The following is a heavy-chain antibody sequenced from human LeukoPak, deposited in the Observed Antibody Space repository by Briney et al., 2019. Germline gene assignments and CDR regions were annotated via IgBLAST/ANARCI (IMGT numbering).Heavy chain of an antibody. CDR1: GGTFSSYA. CDR2: IIPIFGTA. Sequence: SVKVSCKASGGTFSSYAISWVRQAPGQGLEWMGGIIPIFGTANYAQKFQGRVTITADESTSTAYMGLSSLRSEDTAVYYCARFIDIVVVPAALGWFDPWGQGTLVTVSS. V-gene: IGHV1-69*13. D-gene: IGHD2-2*01. CDR3: ARFIDIVVVPAALGWFDP. J-gene: IGHJ5*02.